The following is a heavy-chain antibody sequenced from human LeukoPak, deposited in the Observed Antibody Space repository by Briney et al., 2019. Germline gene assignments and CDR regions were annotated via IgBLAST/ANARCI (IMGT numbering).Heavy chain of an antibody. CDR1: GYTFTGYY. V-gene: IGHV1-2*02. Sequence: GASVKVSCKASGYTFTGYYMHWVRQAPGQGLEWMGWINPNSGGTNYAQKFQGRVTMTRDTSISTAYMELSRLRSDDTAVYYCARAPRYSSSWYGYYYYMDVWGKGTTVTVSS. D-gene: IGHD6-13*01. J-gene: IGHJ6*03. CDR2: INPNSGGT. CDR3: ARAPRYSSSWYGYYYYMDV.